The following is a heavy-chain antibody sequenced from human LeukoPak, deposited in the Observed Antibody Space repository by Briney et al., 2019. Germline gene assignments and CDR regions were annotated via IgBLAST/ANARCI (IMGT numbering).Heavy chain of an antibody. CDR3: VIVRGYFDCSGSDY. D-gene: IGHD3-9*01. J-gene: IGHJ4*02. Sequence: PGGSLRLSCSASGFTFSSYTIHWVRQAPGKGLEFVSAITNNGGNTYYADSVKGRFTISRDNSKNTVYFQMSSLRAEDTAVYYCVIVRGYFDCSGSDYWGQGTLVTVSS. CDR1: GFTFSSYT. V-gene: IGHV3-64D*06. CDR2: ITNNGGNT.